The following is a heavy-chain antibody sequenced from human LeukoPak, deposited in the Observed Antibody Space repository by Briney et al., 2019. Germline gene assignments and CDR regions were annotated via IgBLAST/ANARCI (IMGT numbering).Heavy chain of an antibody. CDR1: GFTFSSYA. Sequence: GGSLRLSCAASGFTFSSYAMSWVRQAPGKGLEWVSAISGSGGSTYYADSVKGRFTISRDNSKNTLYLQMNSLRAEDTAVYYCAKAWYYDSSGYYWIDAFDIWGQGTMVTVSS. CDR2: ISGSGGST. D-gene: IGHD3-22*01. CDR3: AKAWYYDSSGYYWIDAFDI. J-gene: IGHJ3*02. V-gene: IGHV3-23*01.